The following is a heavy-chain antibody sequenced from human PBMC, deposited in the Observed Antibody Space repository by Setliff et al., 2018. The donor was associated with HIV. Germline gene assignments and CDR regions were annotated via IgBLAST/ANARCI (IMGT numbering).Heavy chain of an antibody. J-gene: IGHJ4*02. D-gene: IGHD3-3*01. CDR1: GGSFSDYY. CDR2: IDHRGRP. V-gene: IGHV4-34*01. CDR3: ARDGFWSGYIDY. Sequence: SETLSLTCGIYGGSFSDYYWSWIRQPPGKGLEWIGEIDHRGRPKYNPSLNSRVTMSVDKSRNQFSLKLSSVTAADTAVYYCARDGFWSGYIDYWGQGTLVTVSS.